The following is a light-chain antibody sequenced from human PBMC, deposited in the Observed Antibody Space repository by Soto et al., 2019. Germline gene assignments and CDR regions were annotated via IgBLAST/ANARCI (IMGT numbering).Light chain of an antibody. CDR2: GAS. J-gene: IGKJ5*01. Sequence: EILLTQSPDTLSLSPGERATLSCRASQSVSSGYLAWYQQKPGQALRLLIYGASSRATGIPDRFSGSGSGTDFTLTISSLEPEDFAVYYCQQRSDWPSFGQGTRLDIK. V-gene: IGKV3D-20*02. CDR1: QSVSSGY. CDR3: QQRSDWPS.